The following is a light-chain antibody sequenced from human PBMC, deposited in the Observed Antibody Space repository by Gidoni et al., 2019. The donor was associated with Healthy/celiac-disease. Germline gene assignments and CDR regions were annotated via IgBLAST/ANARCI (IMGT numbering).Light chain of an antibody. CDR1: QSISSW. CDR2: KAS. V-gene: IGKV1-5*03. CDR3: QQDNSYSLT. Sequence: IQMTHSPSTLSASVVDRVTITCLASQSISSWLAWYQQKPGKAPKLLIYKASSLESGVPSRFSGSGSGTEFTLTISSLQPDEFATYYCQQDNSYSLTFGGGTKVEIK. J-gene: IGKJ4*01.